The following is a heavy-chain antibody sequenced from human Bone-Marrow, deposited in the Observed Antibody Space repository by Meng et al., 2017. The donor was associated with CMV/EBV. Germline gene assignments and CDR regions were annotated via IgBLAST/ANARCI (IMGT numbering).Heavy chain of an antibody. CDR1: GFTFSSYS. J-gene: IGHJ3*02. CDR2: ISSSSSTI. CDR3: ANQGYCSSTSCYKYAFDI. Sequence: GESLKISCAASGFTFSSYSMNWVRQAPGKGLEWVSYISSSSSTIYYADSVKGRFTISRDNAKNSLYLQMNSLRAEDTAVYYCANQGYCSSTSCYKYAFDIWGQGTMVTVSS. D-gene: IGHD2-2*02. V-gene: IGHV3-48*04.